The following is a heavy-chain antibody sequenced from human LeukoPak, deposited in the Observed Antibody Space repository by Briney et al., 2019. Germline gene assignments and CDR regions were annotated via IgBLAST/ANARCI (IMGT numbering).Heavy chain of an antibody. V-gene: IGHV4-59*01. D-gene: IGHD1-26*01. CDR2: IYNSGST. CDR3: VRDRELTY. J-gene: IGHJ4*02. CDR1: GGSISIYY. Sequence: SETLSLTCTVSGGSISIYYWSWVRQPPGKGLEWIGYIYNSGSTNYNPSLRSRVTISVDTSKNQFSLKLNSVTAADTAVYYCVRDRELTYWSQGTLVTVSS.